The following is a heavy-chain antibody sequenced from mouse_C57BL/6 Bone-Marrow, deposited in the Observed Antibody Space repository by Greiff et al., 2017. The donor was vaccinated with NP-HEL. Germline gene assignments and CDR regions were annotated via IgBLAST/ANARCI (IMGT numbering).Heavy chain of an antibody. CDR1: GFTFSSYG. D-gene: IGHD1-1*01. V-gene: IGHV5-6*01. J-gene: IGHJ3*01. CDR2: ISSGGSYT. CDR3: ARQLLLAWFAY. Sequence: EVKLMESGGDLVKPGGSLKLSCAASGFTFSSYGMSWVRQTPDKRLEWVATISSGGSYTYYPDSVKGRFTISRDNAKNTLYLQMSSLKPEDTAMYYCARQLLLAWFAYWGQGTLVTVSA.